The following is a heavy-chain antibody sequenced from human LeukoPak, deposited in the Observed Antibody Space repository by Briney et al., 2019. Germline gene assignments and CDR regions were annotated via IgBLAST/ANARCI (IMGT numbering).Heavy chain of an antibody. CDR3: TADSPRRDYVDTPGDFDY. D-gene: IGHD5-18*01. CDR1: GFTFSNAW. CDR2: IKIKSGGGKK. J-gene: IGHJ4*02. Sequence: GGSLRLACAASGFTFSNAWMSWVRQPPGKGLEWVARIKIKSGGGKKEYDAAVKGGFTISRDDSKNTLYLQMNSLKTEDTAVYYCTADSPRRDYVDTPGDFDYWGQGTLVTASS. V-gene: IGHV3-15*01.